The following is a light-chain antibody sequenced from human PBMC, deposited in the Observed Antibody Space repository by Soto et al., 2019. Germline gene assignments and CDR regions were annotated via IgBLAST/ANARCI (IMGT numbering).Light chain of an antibody. CDR2: DES. CDR1: QAVPNN. V-gene: IGKV1-9*01. Sequence: DIHLTQSPSFLSASVGDRVTITCRPSQAVPNNMAWYQQKPGKPPKLLIYDESTLHSGVPSRFIGRKSGTQFTLTIDSLQHEDFATYYRQQIKTYPRTFGGGTKVEIK. J-gene: IGKJ4*01. CDR3: QQIKTYPRT.